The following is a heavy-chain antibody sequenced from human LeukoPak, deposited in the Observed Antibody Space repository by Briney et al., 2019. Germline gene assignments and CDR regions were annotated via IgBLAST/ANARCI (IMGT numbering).Heavy chain of an antibody. Sequence: GGSLRLSCAASGFTFSSYSMIWLRQAPGKGLEWVSSISSSSSYIYYADSVKGRFTISRENAKNSLYLQMNSLRAEDTAVYYCARDLGAARRFDYWGQGTLVTVSS. CDR2: ISSSSSYI. J-gene: IGHJ4*02. CDR3: ARDLGAARRFDY. D-gene: IGHD6-6*01. V-gene: IGHV3-21*01. CDR1: GFTFSSYS.